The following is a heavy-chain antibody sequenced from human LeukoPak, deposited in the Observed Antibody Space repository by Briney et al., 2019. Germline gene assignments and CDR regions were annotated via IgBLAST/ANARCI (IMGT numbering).Heavy chain of an antibody. J-gene: IGHJ6*02. CDR2: ISSSGSTI. Sequence: GGSLRLSCAASGFTFSSYEMNWVRQAPGKGLEWVSYISSSGSTIYYADSVKGRFTISRDNAKNSLYLQMNSLRAEDTAVYYCATQTRYCGGGCYQSYGMDVWGQGTTVTVSS. CDR1: GFTFSSYE. V-gene: IGHV3-48*03. CDR3: ATQTRYCGGGCYQSYGMDV. D-gene: IGHD2-21*02.